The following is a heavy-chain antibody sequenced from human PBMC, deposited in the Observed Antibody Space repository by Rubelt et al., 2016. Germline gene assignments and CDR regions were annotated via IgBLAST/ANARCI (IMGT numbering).Heavy chain of an antibody. Sequence: QVQLQESGPGLVKPSETLSLTCTVSGGSISNYYWSWIRKPPGKGLEWIGYIHYSGSTKNNLSLKSRVTISVDTSKNQFSLKLSSVTAADTAVYYCARGPSPHNWFDPWGQGTLVTVSS. CDR3: ARGPSPHNWFDP. J-gene: IGHJ5*02. CDR2: IHYSGST. V-gene: IGHV4-59*12. CDR1: GGSISNYY.